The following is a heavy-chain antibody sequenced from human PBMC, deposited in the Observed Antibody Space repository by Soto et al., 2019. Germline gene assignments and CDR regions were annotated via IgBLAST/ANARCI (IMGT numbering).Heavy chain of an antibody. Sequence: LRLSCAASGFTFSSYAMSWVRQAPGKGLEWVSFISGSGASTYSADSVKGRFTISRDNSENMLYLQMNSLRAEDTAVYYCAKGSSSSWTYFYYYYMDVWGKGTTVTVSS. CDR1: GFTFSSYA. CDR2: ISGSGAST. D-gene: IGHD6-13*01. CDR3: AKGSSSSWTYFYYYYMDV. J-gene: IGHJ6*03. V-gene: IGHV3-23*01.